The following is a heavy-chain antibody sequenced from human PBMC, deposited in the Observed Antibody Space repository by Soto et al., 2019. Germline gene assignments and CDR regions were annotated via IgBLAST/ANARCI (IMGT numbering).Heavy chain of an antibody. CDR3: AKNQERELPRVIDF. CDR1: GLTFSNYA. J-gene: IGHJ4*02. CDR2: MSGSSSTT. V-gene: IGHV3-23*01. Sequence: GGSLRLSCATSGLTFSNYAMSWVRQAPGGGLEWVSSMSGSSSTTYYADSVRGRFTISRDRSKNTLYLQMSSLRAEDTALYYCAKNQERELPRVIDFWGQGTLVTVSS. D-gene: IGHD1-7*01.